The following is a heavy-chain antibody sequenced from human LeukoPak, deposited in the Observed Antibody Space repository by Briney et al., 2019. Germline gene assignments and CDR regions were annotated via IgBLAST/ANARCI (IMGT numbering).Heavy chain of an antibody. CDR1: GFTFSDYS. D-gene: IGHD3-22*01. V-gene: IGHV3-48*02. Sequence: GGSLRLSCAASGFTFSDYSMNWVRQAPGKGLEWVSYINSGSSTIYYVDSVEGRFTISRDNAKNSLYLQMNSLRDEDTAVYYCAREYYDSSGFRFDYWGQGTLVTVSS. CDR3: AREYYDSSGFRFDY. J-gene: IGHJ4*02. CDR2: INSGSSTI.